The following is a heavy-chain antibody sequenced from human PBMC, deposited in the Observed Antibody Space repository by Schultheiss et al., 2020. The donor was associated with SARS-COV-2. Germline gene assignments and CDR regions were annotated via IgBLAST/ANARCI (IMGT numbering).Heavy chain of an antibody. V-gene: IGHV4-39*07. CDR3: ARGYYTSYYYYGMDV. D-gene: IGHD3-3*01. Sequence: SETLSLTCTVSGGSISSSSYYWSWIRQPPGKGLEWIGEINHSGSTNYNPSLKSRVTISVDTSKNQFSLKLSSVTAADTAVYYCARGYYTSYYYYGMDVWGQGTTVTVSS. CDR1: GGSISSSSYY. J-gene: IGHJ6*02. CDR2: INHSGST.